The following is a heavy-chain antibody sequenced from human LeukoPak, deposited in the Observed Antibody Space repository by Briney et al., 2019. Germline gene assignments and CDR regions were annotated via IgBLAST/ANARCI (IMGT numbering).Heavy chain of an antibody. Sequence: SETLSLTCTVSGGSITNYYWSWIRQPPGKGLEWIGYIYYSGRTNYNPSLKSRVTISVDTSKSQFSLRLSSVTAADTAVYYCARDSRGSSFKFLDYWGQGTLVTVSS. CDR2: IYYSGRT. D-gene: IGHD3-22*01. J-gene: IGHJ4*02. CDR1: GGSITNYY. CDR3: ARDSRGSSFKFLDY. V-gene: IGHV4-59*01.